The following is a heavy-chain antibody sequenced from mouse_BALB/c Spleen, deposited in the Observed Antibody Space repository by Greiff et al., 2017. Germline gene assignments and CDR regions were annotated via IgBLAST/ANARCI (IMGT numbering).Heavy chain of an antibody. D-gene: IGHD1-1*01. CDR3: ARRSYYYGYFDY. Sequence: EVKLQESGPGLVKPSQSLSLTCTVTGYSITSDYAWNWIRQFPGNKLEWMGYISYSGSTSYNPSLKSRISITRDTSKNQFFLQLNSVTTEDTATYYCARRSYYYGYFDYWGQGTTLTVSS. CDR2: ISYSGST. CDR1: GYSITSDYA. J-gene: IGHJ2*01. V-gene: IGHV3-2*02.